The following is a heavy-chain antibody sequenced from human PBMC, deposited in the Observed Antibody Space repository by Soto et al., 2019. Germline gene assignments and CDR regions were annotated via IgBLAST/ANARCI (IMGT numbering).Heavy chain of an antibody. Sequence: SQALSLTCGISGDSVSSNSAAWNWLRQSPSRGLEWLGRTYYRSKWYNDYAVSVESRITINPDTSKNHFSLQLNFVTPEDTAVYFCARGEQYSGRIFDYWGQGTLVTVSS. V-gene: IGHV6-1*01. CDR2: TYYRSKWYN. CDR1: GDSVSSNSAA. D-gene: IGHD1-26*01. J-gene: IGHJ4*02. CDR3: ARGEQYSGRIFDY.